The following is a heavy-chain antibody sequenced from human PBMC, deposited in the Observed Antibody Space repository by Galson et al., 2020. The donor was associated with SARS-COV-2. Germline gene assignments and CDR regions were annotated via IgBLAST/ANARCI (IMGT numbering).Heavy chain of an antibody. V-gene: IGHV3-15*01. CDR3: TTGPFSSSSAWLVDV. D-gene: IGHD6-6*01. J-gene: IGHJ6*02. CDR2: IKSRSVGGTV. Sequence: TGGSLRLSCAASGFNFKNAWMTWVRQAPGKGLEWVGRIKSRSVGGTVDYAAPVKGRFTISRDDSRSTVYVQMNSLKTEDTAIYYCTTGPFSSSSAWLVDVWGQGTTVTVSS. CDR1: GFNFKNAW.